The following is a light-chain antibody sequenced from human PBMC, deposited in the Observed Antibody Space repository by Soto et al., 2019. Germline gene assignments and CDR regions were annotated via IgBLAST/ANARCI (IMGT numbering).Light chain of an antibody. J-gene: IGLJ2*01. Sequence: QPVLTQPASVSGSPGQSITISCTGTSSDVGGYRYVSWYQHHPGKAPKLLIYEVTYRPSGVSNRFSGSKSGNTASLTISGLQAEDEADYYCSSYTSSSTLVVFGGGTKVTVL. CDR2: EVT. V-gene: IGLV2-14*01. CDR1: SSDVGGYRY. CDR3: SSYTSSSTLVV.